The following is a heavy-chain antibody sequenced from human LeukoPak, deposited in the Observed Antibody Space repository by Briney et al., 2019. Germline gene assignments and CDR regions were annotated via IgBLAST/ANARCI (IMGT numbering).Heavy chain of an antibody. V-gene: IGHV3-74*01. CDR1: GFTFSDYW. Sequence: GGSLTLSCAASGFTFSDYWMHWVRQAPGKGLVWVSRISSDGSRVTYADSVKGRFTISRDNAKNTLYLQMNSLRAEDTAVYYCAREHSGYDFPGRDYYYMDVWGKGTTVTVSS. CDR2: ISSDGSRV. D-gene: IGHD5-12*01. J-gene: IGHJ6*03. CDR3: AREHSGYDFPGRDYYYMDV.